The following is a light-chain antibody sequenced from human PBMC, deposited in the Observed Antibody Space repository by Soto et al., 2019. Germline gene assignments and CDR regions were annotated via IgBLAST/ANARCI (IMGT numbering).Light chain of an antibody. V-gene: IGLV2-14*01. CDR1: SGDVGSFDF. Sequence: QSALTQPVSVSGSPGQSITISCTGTSGDVGSFDFVSWYQHSPGKAPKLMIYGVSYRPSGVSNRFSGSKSGNTASLTISGLQTEDEADYYCCSFKSGDTHYVFGTGTKVPS. J-gene: IGLJ1*01. CDR3: CSFKSGDTHYV. CDR2: GVS.